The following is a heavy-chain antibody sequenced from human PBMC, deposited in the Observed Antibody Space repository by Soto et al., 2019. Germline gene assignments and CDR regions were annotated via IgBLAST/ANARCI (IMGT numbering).Heavy chain of an antibody. CDR3: ARGDFFWGFLGVFNGYYYYGRDV. J-gene: IGHJ6*02. D-gene: IGHD3-3*01. V-gene: IGHV4-61*01. CDR1: GGSVSSGSYY. CDR2: IYYSGST. Sequence: SETLSLTCTVSGGSVSSGSYYWSWIRQPPGKGLEWIGYIYYSGSTNYNPSLKSRVTISVDTSKNQFSVKLSSVSAADTAVYYWARGDFFWGFLGVFNGYYYYGRDVGAQGTTLTVSS.